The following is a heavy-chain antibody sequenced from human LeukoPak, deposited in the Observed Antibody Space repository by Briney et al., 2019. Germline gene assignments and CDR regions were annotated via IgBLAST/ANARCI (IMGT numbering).Heavy chain of an antibody. V-gene: IGHV3-23*01. J-gene: IGHJ3*02. CDR2: IRGGGGSA. Sequence: GGSLTLSCTASGFTFSAYAVVWVRQARGKGPEGVSAIRGGGGSAYYAVSVKGRFTISRDNPKYTLFLQMNSLRAEDTAVYYCARDPNGDYIGAFDMWGPGTMVTVSS. CDR1: GFTFSAYA. D-gene: IGHD4-17*01. CDR3: ARDPNGDYIGAFDM.